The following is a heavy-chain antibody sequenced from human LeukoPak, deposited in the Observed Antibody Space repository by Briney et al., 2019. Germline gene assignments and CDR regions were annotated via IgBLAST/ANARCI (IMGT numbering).Heavy chain of an antibody. CDR2: ISNSGSYI. J-gene: IGHJ4*02. CDR3: ASKGSPDY. V-gene: IGHV3-21*01. CDR1: GFTFSTYS. Sequence: PGGSLRLSCAASGFTFSTYSMNWVRQAPGKGLEWVSSISNSGSYIYYADSVKGRFTISRDNAKNSLYLQMSSLRVEDTAVYYCASKGSPDYWGQGTLVTVSS.